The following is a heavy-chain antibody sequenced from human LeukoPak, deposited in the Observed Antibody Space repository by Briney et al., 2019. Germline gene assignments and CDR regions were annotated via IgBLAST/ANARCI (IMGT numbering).Heavy chain of an antibody. CDR1: GYTLTELS. D-gene: IGHD1-26*01. CDR3: ATEWNSGSYYDNNWFDP. CDR2: FDPEDGET. Sequence: ASVKVSCKVSGYTLTELSMHWVRQAPGKGLEWMGGFDPEDGETIYAQKFQGRVTMTEDTSTDTAYMDLSSLGTEDTAVYYCATEWNSGSYYDNNWFDPWGQGTLVTVSS. J-gene: IGHJ5*02. V-gene: IGHV1-24*01.